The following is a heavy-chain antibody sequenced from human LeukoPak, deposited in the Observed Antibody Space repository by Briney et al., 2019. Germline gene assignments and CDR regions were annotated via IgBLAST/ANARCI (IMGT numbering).Heavy chain of an antibody. CDR2: INHSGST. D-gene: IGHD2-2*01. CDR1: GGSFSGYY. CDR3: ARGFSVVPAARITYYLDY. V-gene: IGHV4-34*01. Sequence: SETLSLTCAVYGGSFSGYYWSWIRQPPEKGLEWIGEINHSGSTNYNPSLKSRVTISVDTSKNQFSLKLSSVTAADAAVYYCARGFSVVPAARITYYLDYWGQGTLVTVSS. J-gene: IGHJ4*02.